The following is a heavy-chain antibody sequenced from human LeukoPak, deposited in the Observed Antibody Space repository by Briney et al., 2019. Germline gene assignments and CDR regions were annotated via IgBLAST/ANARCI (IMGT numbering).Heavy chain of an antibody. CDR2: IRSSSETI. CDR1: GFTFSDYS. D-gene: IGHD2-2*01. CDR3: ARDLEEYQLLSQGFQH. V-gene: IGHV3-48*04. J-gene: IGHJ1*01. Sequence: GGSLRLSCAASGFTFSDYSMNWVRQAPGKGLEWIAYIRSSSETIHYADSVKGRFTISRDNAKNSLYLQMNSLRAEDTAVYYCARDLEEYQLLSQGFQHWGQGTLVTVSS.